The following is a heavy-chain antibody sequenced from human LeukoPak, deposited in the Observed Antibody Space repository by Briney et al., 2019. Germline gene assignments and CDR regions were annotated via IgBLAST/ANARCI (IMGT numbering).Heavy chain of an antibody. J-gene: IGHJ4*02. CDR3: ARNYYFYDSRGYQPLDH. CDR1: GFTFSSLW. V-gene: IGHV3-7*04. D-gene: IGHD3-22*01. Sequence: GGSLRLSCVASGFTFSSLWMSWVRQAPGKGLGWVANIKQDGSEKYYVDSVKGRFTISRDNAKNSLYLQMNSLRAEDTAVYYCARNYYFYDSRGYQPLDHWGQGTLVPVSS. CDR2: IKQDGSEK.